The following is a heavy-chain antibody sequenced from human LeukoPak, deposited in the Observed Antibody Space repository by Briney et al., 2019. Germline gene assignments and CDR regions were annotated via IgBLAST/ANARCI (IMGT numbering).Heavy chain of an antibody. CDR3: ARETGRGYSYGPNLY. J-gene: IGHJ4*02. CDR1: GYTFTSYG. CDR2: ISAYNGNT. Sequence: ASVKVSCKASGYTFTSYGISWVRQAPGQGLEWMGWISAYNGNTNYAQKLQGRVTMATDTSTSTAYMELRSLRSDDTAVYYCARETGRGYSYGPNLYWGQGTLVTVSS. D-gene: IGHD5-18*01. V-gene: IGHV1-18*01.